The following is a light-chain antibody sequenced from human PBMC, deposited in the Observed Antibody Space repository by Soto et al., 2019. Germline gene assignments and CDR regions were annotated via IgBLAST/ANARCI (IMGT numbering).Light chain of an antibody. Sequence: QSVLTQPPSASGSPGQSVTISCPGTSSDVGAYNYVSWYQQHPGKAPKLIIYEVNKWPSGVPDRFSGSKSGNTASLTVSGLQAEDEADYYCSSYAGSNNLGVFGTGTKVTVL. CDR1: SSDVGAYNY. V-gene: IGLV2-8*01. CDR2: EVN. J-gene: IGLJ1*01. CDR3: SSYAGSNNLGV.